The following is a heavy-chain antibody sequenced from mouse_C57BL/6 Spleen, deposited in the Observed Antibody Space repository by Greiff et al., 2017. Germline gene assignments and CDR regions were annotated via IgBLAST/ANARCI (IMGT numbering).Heavy chain of an antibody. CDR1: GYTFTDSN. D-gene: IGHD3-2*02. CDR3: ARGGNLDSSGYVAY. Sequence: EVQLQQSGPELVKPGASVKMSCKASGYTFTDSNMHWVKQSHGKSLEWIGYINPNNGGTSYNQKFKGKATLTVDKSSSTAYMELRSLTSEVSAVYYGARGGNLDSSGYVAYWGQGTLVTVSA. CDR2: INPNNGGT. V-gene: IGHV1-22*01. J-gene: IGHJ3*01.